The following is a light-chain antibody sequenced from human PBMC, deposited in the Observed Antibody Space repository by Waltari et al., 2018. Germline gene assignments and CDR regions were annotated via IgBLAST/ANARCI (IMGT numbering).Light chain of an antibody. Sequence: SYELTQPSSVSVSPGPTATIPCSGDVLTKKYARWFQQKPGQAPVLMIYKDSERPSRIPERFSGSSSGATVTLTITGAQVEDEADYYCYSSTDNSGIFGGGTTLTVL. CDR2: KDS. CDR3: YSSTDNSGI. CDR1: VLTKKY. V-gene: IGLV3-27*01. J-gene: IGLJ2*01.